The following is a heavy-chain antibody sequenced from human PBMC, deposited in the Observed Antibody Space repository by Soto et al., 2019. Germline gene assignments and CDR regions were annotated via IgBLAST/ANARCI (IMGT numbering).Heavy chain of an antibody. CDR1: GGSISSYY. CDR2: IYYSGST. D-gene: IGHD1-7*01. Sequence: SSETLSLTCTVSGGSISSYYWSWIRQPPGKGLEWIGYIYYSGSTNYNPSLKSRVTISVDTSKNQLSLKLSSVTAADTAVYYCARERWITGTYYYYMGVWGKGTTVTVSS. V-gene: IGHV4-59*01. CDR3: ARERWITGTYYYYMGV. J-gene: IGHJ6*03.